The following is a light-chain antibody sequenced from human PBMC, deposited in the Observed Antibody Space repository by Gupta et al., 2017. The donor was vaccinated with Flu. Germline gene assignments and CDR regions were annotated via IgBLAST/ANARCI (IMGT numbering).Light chain of an antibody. CDR2: GAA. V-gene: IGKV3-15*01. CDR1: QSVNSN. Sequence: GERATLSCRASQSVNSNLAWYQQKPGQAPRLLFYGAATRATGIPARFSGRGSGTEFTLTISSLQSEDVAIYYCQQYDNWPPSTFGQGTRLEIK. J-gene: IGKJ5*01. CDR3: QQYDNWPPST.